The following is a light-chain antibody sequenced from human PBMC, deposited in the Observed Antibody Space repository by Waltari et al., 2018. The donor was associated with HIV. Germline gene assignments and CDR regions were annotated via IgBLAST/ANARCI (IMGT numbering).Light chain of an antibody. Sequence: DSQVAPSPSSFTGFVGDSVTITCRTSQNVVSSVAWYQHPPGKGPTLLVFGGFRLENGVSTRCVASGSGTEFNLIIFFLKIEDSATYYCQQADSFPHTFGGGTKVE. CDR1: QNVVSS. CDR3: QQADSFPHT. V-gene: IGKV1-12*01. J-gene: IGKJ4*01. CDR2: GGF.